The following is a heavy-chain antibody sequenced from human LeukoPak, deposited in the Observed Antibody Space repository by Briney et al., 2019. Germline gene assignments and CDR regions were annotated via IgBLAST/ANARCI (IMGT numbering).Heavy chain of an antibody. CDR3: ARARLTVAQLTDY. D-gene: IGHD6-19*01. V-gene: IGHV3-74*01. Sequence: GGSLRLSCAASGFTFSNYWMHWVRQAPGKGLVWVSRISSDGSSTDYADSVKGRFTISRDNAKNTQYLQMNGLRAEDTAVYYCARARLTVAQLTDYWGQGTLVTVSS. CDR2: ISSDGSST. CDR1: GFTFSNYW. J-gene: IGHJ4*02.